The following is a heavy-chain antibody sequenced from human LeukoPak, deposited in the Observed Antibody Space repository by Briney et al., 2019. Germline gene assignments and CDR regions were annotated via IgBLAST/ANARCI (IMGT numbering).Heavy chain of an antibody. CDR1: GFTFSSYA. D-gene: IGHD5-18*01. J-gene: IGHJ4*02. CDR3: ARRYTYGYYFDY. V-gene: IGHV3-23*01. Sequence: TGGSLRLSCAASGFTFSSYAMSWVRQAPGKGLEWVSGISGDGVSTYYADSVKGRFTVTRDKSKNMLFLQMNSLRAEDTAVYYCARRYTYGYYFDYWGQGTLVTVSS. CDR2: ISGDGVST.